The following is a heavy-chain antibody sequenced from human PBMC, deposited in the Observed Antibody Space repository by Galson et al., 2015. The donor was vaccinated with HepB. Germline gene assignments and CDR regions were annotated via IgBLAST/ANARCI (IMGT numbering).Heavy chain of an antibody. J-gene: IGHJ6*03. Sequence: SVKVSCKASGYTFTSYDINWVRQATGQGLEWMGWMNPNSGNTGYAQKFQGRVTMTRNTSISTAYMELSSLRSEDTAVYYCARGYGGNSPPGYYYYMDVWGKGTTVTVSS. V-gene: IGHV1-8*01. CDR1: GYTFTSYD. CDR3: ARGYGGNSPPGYYYYMDV. CDR2: MNPNSGNT. D-gene: IGHD4-23*01.